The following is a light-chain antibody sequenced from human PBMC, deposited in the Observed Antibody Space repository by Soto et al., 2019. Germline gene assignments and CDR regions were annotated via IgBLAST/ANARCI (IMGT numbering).Light chain of an antibody. CDR3: QSYDSSLSVVV. V-gene: IGLV1-40*01. Sequence: QSVLTQPPSVSGAPGQRVTISCTGSSSNIGAGYDVRWYQQLPGTAPKLLIYGNSNRPSGVPDRFSGSKSGTSASLAITGLQAEDEADYYCQSYDSSLSVVVFGGATKLTVL. CDR2: GNS. J-gene: IGLJ2*01. CDR1: SSNIGAGYD.